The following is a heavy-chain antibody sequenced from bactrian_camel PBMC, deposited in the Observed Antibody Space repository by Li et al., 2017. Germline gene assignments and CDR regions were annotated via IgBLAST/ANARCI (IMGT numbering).Heavy chain of an antibody. J-gene: IGHJ4*01. CDR3: TAEPGSWGLNY. CDR2: ITSGGEST. Sequence: DVQLVESGGGLVQPGESLRHSCAASGFTFGSSDMIWVRQAQGRGLEWVSTITSGGESTYYADSVTGRFTISRDNAKNTPYLQMNSLKTEDTAVNYCTAEPGSWGLNYRGQGTDVTVS. V-gene: IGHV3S40*01. CDR1: GFTFGSSD. D-gene: IGHD6*01.